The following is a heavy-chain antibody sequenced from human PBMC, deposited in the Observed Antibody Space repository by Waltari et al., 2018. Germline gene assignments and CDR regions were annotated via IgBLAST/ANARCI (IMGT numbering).Heavy chain of an antibody. CDR2: ISWNSDNI. CDR1: GFIFDDYA. J-gene: IGHJ4*02. CDR3: TKDVRQTHLGPADH. Sequence: EVQLVESGGGLVEPGRSLRLSCVASGFIFDDYAMHWVRQAPGKGLEWVSGISWNSDNIVYADSVKGRFTISRDNAKKSLYLQMHSLRDEDTALYYCTKDVRQTHLGPADHWGQGTLVTVSS. D-gene: IGHD3-3*02. V-gene: IGHV3-9*01.